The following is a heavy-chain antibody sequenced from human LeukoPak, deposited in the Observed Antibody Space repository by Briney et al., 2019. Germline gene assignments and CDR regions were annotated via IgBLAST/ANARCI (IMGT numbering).Heavy chain of an antibody. Sequence: SETLSLTCTVSGGSISSYYWSWIRQPPGKGLEWIGYIYTSGSTNYNPSLKSRVTISVDTSKNQFSLKLSSVTAADTAVYYCATLAGYGYGPDFDYWGQGTLVTVSS. CDR3: ATLAGYGYGPDFDY. J-gene: IGHJ4*02. CDR1: GGSISSYY. V-gene: IGHV4-4*09. D-gene: IGHD5-18*01. CDR2: IYTSGST.